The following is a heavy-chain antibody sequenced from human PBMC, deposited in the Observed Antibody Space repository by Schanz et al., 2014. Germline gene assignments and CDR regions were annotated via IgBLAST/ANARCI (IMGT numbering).Heavy chain of an antibody. CDR2: LSARGHRT. D-gene: IGHD1-20*01. CDR3: ARRITGTHHNPYYHGMDV. Sequence: VQLVESGGGMVQPGRSLRLSCAASGFSFGSYAMSWVRQAPGRGLEWVSALSARGHRTQYADSVKGRFTISRDNSKNALYLQMNSLRAEDTAVYYCARRITGTHHNPYYHGMDVWGQGTTVTVSS. CDR1: GFSFGSYA. J-gene: IGHJ6*02. V-gene: IGHV3-23*04.